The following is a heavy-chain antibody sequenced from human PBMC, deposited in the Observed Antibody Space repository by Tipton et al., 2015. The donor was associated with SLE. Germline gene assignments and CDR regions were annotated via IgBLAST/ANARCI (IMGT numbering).Heavy chain of an antibody. CDR3: ARDGRDYGDYWFDP. CDR2: IYYSGST. D-gene: IGHD4-17*01. J-gene: IGHJ5*02. CDR1: GGSISSYY. Sequence: TLSLTCTVSGGSISSYYWSWIRQPPGKGLEWIGYIYYSGSTNYNPSLKSRVTISVDTSKNQFSLKLSSVTAADTAVYYCARDGRDYGDYWFDPWGQGTLVTVSS. V-gene: IGHV4-59*01.